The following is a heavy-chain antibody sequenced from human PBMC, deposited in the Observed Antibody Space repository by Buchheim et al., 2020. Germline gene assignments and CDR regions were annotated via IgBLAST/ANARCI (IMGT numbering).Heavy chain of an antibody. D-gene: IGHD2-2*01. CDR1: GGSISSSSYY. Sequence: QLQLQESGPGLVKPSETLSLTCTVSGGSISSSSYYWGWIRQPPGKGLEWIGSIYYSGSTYYTPSLKSRVTISVDTSKNQFSLKLSSVTAADTAVYYCASVDIVVVPAAMGWFDPWGQGTL. J-gene: IGHJ5*02. CDR3: ASVDIVVVPAAMGWFDP. CDR2: IYYSGST. V-gene: IGHV4-39*01.